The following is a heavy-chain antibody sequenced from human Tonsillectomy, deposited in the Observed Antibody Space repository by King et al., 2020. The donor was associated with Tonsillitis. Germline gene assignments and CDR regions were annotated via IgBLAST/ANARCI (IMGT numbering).Heavy chain of an antibody. CDR2: IKSKTDGETT. CDR1: GFTFSDAW. CDR3: TTTRRVTAAGTGGDFDN. D-gene: IGHD6-13*01. V-gene: IGHV3-15*01. J-gene: IGHJ4*02. Sequence: QLVQSGGGLVKPGGSLRLSCAASGFTFSDAWMSWVRQAPGKGLEWVGRIKSKTDGETTDYIAPVRGRFAVSRDDARNSLYLQMNSLQTEDTAVYYCTTTRRVTAAGTGGDFDNWGQGTQFTVSS.